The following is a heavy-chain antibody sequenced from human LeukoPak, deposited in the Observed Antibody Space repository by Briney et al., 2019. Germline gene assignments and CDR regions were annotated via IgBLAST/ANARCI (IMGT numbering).Heavy chain of an antibody. CDR2: ISGSGGST. D-gene: IGHD3-22*01. CDR1: GFTFSSYA. CDR3: AKDRGDSSGYYYVASEY. Sequence: GGSLRLSCAASGFTFSSYAMSWVRQAPGKGLEWVSAISGSGGSTYYAASVKGRFTISRDNSKNTLYLQMNSLRAEDTAVYYCAKDRGDSSGYYYVASEYWGQGTLVTVSS. J-gene: IGHJ4*02. V-gene: IGHV3-23*01.